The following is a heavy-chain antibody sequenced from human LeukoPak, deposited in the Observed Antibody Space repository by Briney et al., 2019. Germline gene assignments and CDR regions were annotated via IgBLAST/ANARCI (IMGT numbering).Heavy chain of an antibody. CDR3: ARVENYDFWSGFGS. Sequence: SETLSLTCTVSGGSISSYYWSWVRQLAGKGLGWIGRIYTSGSTNHNPSLKRRVTMSVGTSKNQFSLKLSSVTAADTAVYYCARVENYDFWSGFGSWGQGTLVTVSS. CDR1: GGSISSYY. J-gene: IGHJ4*02. CDR2: IYTSGST. V-gene: IGHV4-4*07. D-gene: IGHD3-3*01.